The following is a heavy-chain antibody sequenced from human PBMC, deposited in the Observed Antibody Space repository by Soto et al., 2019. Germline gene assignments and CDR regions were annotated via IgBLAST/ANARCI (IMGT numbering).Heavy chain of an antibody. CDR3: ARDLGPGPYYYYGMDV. V-gene: IGHV3-30-3*01. CDR1: GFTFSSYA. Sequence: PGGSLRLSCAASGFTFSSYAMHWVRQAPGKGLEWVAVISYDGSNKYYADSVKGRFTISRDNSKNTLYLQMNSLRAEDTAVYYCARDLGPGPYYYYGMDVWGQGNPGHRLL. CDR2: ISYDGSNK. J-gene: IGHJ6*02.